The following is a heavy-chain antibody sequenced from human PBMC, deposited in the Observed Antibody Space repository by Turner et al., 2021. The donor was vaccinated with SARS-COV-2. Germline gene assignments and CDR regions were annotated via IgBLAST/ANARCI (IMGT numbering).Heavy chain of an antibody. V-gene: IGHV4-4*02. D-gene: IGHD5-18*01. CDR3: ATQGAIGYRYAS. CDR1: GVSITSHTW. Sequence: QVQLQESGPGLVKPSGTLSLTCAVSGVSITSHTWWTWVRQPPGKGLEWIGELYHGGRTNYSPSLESRVTMSVDKSKNHFSLKLTSVTAADTAIYYCATQGAIGYRYASWGQGILVTVSS. CDR2: LYHGGRT. J-gene: IGHJ4*02.